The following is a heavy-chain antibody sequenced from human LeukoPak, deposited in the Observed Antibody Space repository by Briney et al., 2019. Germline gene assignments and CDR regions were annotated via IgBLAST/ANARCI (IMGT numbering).Heavy chain of an antibody. CDR3: ARDQYYYDSSGLDDAFDI. CDR1: GYTFTSYD. Sequence: VASVKVSCKASGYTFTSYDISWVRQATGQGLEWMGWMNPNSGNTGYAQKFQGRVTITRNTSISTAYMELSRLRSDDTAVYYCARDQYYYDSSGLDDAFDIWGQGTMVTVSS. D-gene: IGHD3-22*01. J-gene: IGHJ3*02. V-gene: IGHV1-8*03. CDR2: MNPNSGNT.